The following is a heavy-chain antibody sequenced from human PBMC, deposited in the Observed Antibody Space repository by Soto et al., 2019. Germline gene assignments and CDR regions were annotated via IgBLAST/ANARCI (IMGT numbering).Heavy chain of an antibody. D-gene: IGHD1-26*01. V-gene: IGHV1-18*01. CDR2: ISPYDGDT. J-gene: IGHJ6*02. Sequence: QVQLVQSGAEVKKPGASLRVSCKASGYTFTSYGITWVRQAPGQGLEWVGWISPYDGDTHQGQTLQGRVTMTTDTSTRTAHMELRSLRSDDTAVYYCARTRIKWTYGQDNYHNYGMDVWGQGTTVTVSS. CDR3: ARTRIKWTYGQDNYHNYGMDV. CDR1: GYTFTSYG.